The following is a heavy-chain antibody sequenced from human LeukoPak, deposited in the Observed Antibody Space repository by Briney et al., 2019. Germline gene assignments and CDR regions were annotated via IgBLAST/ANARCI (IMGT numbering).Heavy chain of an antibody. CDR1: GFTFSSYS. D-gene: IGHD3-10*01. Sequence: GGSLRLSCAASGFTFSSYSMNWVRQAPGKGLEWVSYISSSSSTIYYADSVKGRFTISRDNAKNSLYLQINSLRAEDTAVYYCAREYYGSGSYLRFDPWGQGTLVTVSS. V-gene: IGHV3-48*01. CDR2: ISSSSSTI. J-gene: IGHJ5*02. CDR3: AREYYGSGSYLRFDP.